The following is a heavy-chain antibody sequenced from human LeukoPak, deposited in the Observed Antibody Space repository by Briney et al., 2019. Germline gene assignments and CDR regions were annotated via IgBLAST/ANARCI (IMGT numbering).Heavy chain of an antibody. D-gene: IGHD1-26*01. CDR2: ISGSGGST. CDR3: AKDSGSYYWLNFDY. J-gene: IGHJ4*02. V-gene: IGHV3-23*01. CDR1: GFTFSTYA. Sequence: PGGSLRLSCAASGFTFSTYAMSWVRQAPGKGLEWVSAISGSGGSTYYGDSVKGRFTISRGTSKNTLYLQMNSLRAEDTAVYYCAKDSGSYYWLNFDYWGQGTLVTVSS.